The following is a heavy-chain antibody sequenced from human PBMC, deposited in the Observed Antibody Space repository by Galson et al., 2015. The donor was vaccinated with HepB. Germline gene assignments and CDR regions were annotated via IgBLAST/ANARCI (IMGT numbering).Heavy chain of an antibody. CDR3: ARLSVAGKFPDS. Sequence: LTCTVSGDSISSSSYYWGWIRQPPGEGLEWIGSIYYSGTTYYNPSLKSRVTMSVDTSKSQFSLNLRSVTAADTAIYYCARLSVAGKFPDSWGQGTLVTVSS. J-gene: IGHJ4*02. V-gene: IGHV4-39*01. CDR1: GDSISSSSYY. CDR2: IYYSGTT. D-gene: IGHD6-19*01.